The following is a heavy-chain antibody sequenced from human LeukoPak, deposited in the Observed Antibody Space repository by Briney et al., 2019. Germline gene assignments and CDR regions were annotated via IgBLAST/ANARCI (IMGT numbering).Heavy chain of an antibody. CDR3: AREDFTYYYDSSGYTDYYYGMDV. CDR1: GFTFSSYA. Sequence: GGSLRLSCAASGFTFSSYAMHWVRQPPGKGLEWVAVISYDGSNKYYADSVKGRFTISRDNSKNTLYLQMTSLRAEDTAVYYCAREDFTYYYDSSGYTDYYYGMDVWGQGTTVTVSS. D-gene: IGHD3-22*01. V-gene: IGHV3-30*04. J-gene: IGHJ6*02. CDR2: ISYDGSNK.